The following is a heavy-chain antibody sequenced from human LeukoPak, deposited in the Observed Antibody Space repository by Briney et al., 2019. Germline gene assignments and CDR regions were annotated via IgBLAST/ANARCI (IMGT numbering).Heavy chain of an antibody. V-gene: IGHV3-48*03. J-gene: IGHJ4*02. CDR1: GLTFSSYD. D-gene: IGHD6-19*01. Sequence: GGSLRLSCEASGLTFSSYDMNCGRQAPGKGLEWVSYISSSGNLIHYADSVKGRFTFSRDNARNSLYLQMNSLRAEDTAMYYCSRIVSDSSGWYHFDYWGQGTLVTVSS. CDR2: ISSSGNLI. CDR3: SRIVSDSSGWYHFDY.